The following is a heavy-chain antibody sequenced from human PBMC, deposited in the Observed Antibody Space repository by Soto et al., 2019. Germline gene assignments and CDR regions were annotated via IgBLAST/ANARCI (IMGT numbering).Heavy chain of an antibody. V-gene: IGHV1-3*01. CDR3: ARFPSIVGAGHHFDY. D-gene: IGHD1-26*01. CDR2: INAGNGNT. Sequence: QVQLVQSGAEVKKPGASVKVSCKASGYTFTSYAMHWVRQAPGQRLEWMGWINAGNGNTKYSQKFQGRVTITRDTSASTAYMELSSLRSEDTAVYYCARFPSIVGAGHHFDYWGQGTLVTVSS. CDR1: GYTFTSYA. J-gene: IGHJ4*02.